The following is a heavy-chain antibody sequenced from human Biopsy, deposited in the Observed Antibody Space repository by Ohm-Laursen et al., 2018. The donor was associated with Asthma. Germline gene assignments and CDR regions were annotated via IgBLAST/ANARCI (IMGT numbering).Heavy chain of an antibody. CDR1: GGSVSSGSYY. CDR3: ARVPTTLRYFDL. Sequence: PGTLSLTCTVSGGSVSSGSYYWSWIRQPPGKGLAWVSYISYSGSTDYNPSLKSRLTISMDTSKNQFSLKLSFVTAADTAVYYCARVPTTLRYFDLWGRGTLVTVSS. CDR2: ISYSGST. J-gene: IGHJ2*01. V-gene: IGHV4-61*01. D-gene: IGHD2-15*01.